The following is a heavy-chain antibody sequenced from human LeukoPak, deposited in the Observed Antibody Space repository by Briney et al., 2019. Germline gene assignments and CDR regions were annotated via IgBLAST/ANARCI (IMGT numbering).Heavy chain of an antibody. J-gene: IGHJ4*02. V-gene: IGHV3-74*01. D-gene: IGHD3-10*01. CDR2: INSDGSST. CDR1: GFTFSSYW. CDR3: ARSGGTMVRGTGSARNEKAIDY. Sequence: GGSLRLSCAASGFTFSSYWMPWVRQAPGKGLVWVSRINSDGSSTSYADSVKGRFTISRDNAKNTLYLQMNSLRAEDTAVYYCARSGGTMVRGTGSARNEKAIDYWGQGTLVTVSS.